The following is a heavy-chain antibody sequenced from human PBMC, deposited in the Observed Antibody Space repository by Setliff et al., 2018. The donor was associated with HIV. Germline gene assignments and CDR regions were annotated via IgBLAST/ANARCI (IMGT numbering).Heavy chain of an antibody. Sequence: GGSLRLSCAASEFIFSRYAIYWVRQAPGKGLEWVAVISSDGSDKYYADSVKGRFTTSRDNAKNSLYLQMNSLRAEDTAVYYCARGNFGAAIRLQAFDLWGRGTKVTVSS. J-gene: IGHJ3*01. CDR2: ISSDGSDK. D-gene: IGHD3-3*01. CDR1: EFIFSRYA. V-gene: IGHV3-30*07. CDR3: ARGNFGAAIRLQAFDL.